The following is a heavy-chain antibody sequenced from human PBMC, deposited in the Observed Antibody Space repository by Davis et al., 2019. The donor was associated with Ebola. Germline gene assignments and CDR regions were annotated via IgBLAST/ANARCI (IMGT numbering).Heavy chain of an antibody. D-gene: IGHD3-3*01. Sequence: ASVKVSCKASAYTFTSYGISWVRQAPGQGLEWMGWISAYNGNTNYAQKLQGRVTMTTDTSTSTAYMELSRLRSDDTAVYYCARSYDFWSGYYNDWGQGTLVTVSS. CDR2: ISAYNGNT. J-gene: IGHJ4*02. CDR3: ARSYDFWSGYYND. CDR1: AYTFTSYG. V-gene: IGHV1-18*04.